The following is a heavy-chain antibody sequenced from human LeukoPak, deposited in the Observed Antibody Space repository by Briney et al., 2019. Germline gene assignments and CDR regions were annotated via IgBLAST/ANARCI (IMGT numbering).Heavy chain of an antibody. J-gene: IGHJ4*02. V-gene: IGHV3-33*01. CDR2: IWYDGCNK. CDR1: GFTFSSYG. CDR3: ARRSGSSPHYFDY. Sequence: PGGSLRLSCAASGFTFSSYGMHWVRQAPGKGLEWVAVIWYDGCNKYYADSVKGRFTISRDNSRNTVFLEMNSLRAEDTAVYFCARRSGSSPHYFDYWGQGTLVTVSS. D-gene: IGHD3-10*01.